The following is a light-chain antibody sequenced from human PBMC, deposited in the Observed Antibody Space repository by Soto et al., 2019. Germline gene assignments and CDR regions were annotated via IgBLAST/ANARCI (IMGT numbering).Light chain of an antibody. CDR1: QSIRSY. J-gene: IGKJ2*01. Sequence: DIQMTQSPSSLSASVGDRVTITCRASQSIRSYLNWYQQKPGQAPKVLIYAASSVQNGVPSRFSGSGSGTDFTLTINRLQPEDFATYYCQQSYSTPYTVGQGTKLEIK. CDR2: AAS. CDR3: QQSYSTPYT. V-gene: IGKV1-39*01.